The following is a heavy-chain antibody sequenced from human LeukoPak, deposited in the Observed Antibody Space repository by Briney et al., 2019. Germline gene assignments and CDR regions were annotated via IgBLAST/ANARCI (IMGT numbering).Heavy chain of an antibody. CDR1: GGSISTYY. Sequence: KPSETLSLTCNVSGGSISTYYWSWIRQPPGKGLEWIGYIYYSGTTNYNPSLKSRVTISVDTSKNQASLKLTSVTAADTAVYYCAGTYSSGWAVYYYYGMDVWGQGTTVSVSS. J-gene: IGHJ6*02. V-gene: IGHV4-59*01. D-gene: IGHD6-19*01. CDR3: AGTYSSGWAVYYYYGMDV. CDR2: IYYSGTT.